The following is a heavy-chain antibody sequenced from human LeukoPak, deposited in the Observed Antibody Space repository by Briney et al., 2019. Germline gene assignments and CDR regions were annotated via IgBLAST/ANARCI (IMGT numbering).Heavy chain of an antibody. CDR1: GFTFNTYG. CDR3: ARGEYSSSSGFDY. J-gene: IGHJ4*02. CDR2: IWYDGSNK. V-gene: IGHV3-33*01. D-gene: IGHD6-6*01. Sequence: GGSLRLSCAASGFTFNTYGMHWVRQAPGKGLEWVAVIWYDGSNKYYADSVKGRFTISRDNSKNTLYLQMNSPRAEDTAVYYCARGEYSSSSGFDYWGQGTLVTVSS.